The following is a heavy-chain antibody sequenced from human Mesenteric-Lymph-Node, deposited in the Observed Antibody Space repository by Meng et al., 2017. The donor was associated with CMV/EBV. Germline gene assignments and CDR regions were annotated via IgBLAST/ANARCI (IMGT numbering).Heavy chain of an antibody. J-gene: IGHJ4*02. D-gene: IGHD3-10*01. V-gene: IGHV4-34*01. CDR1: SVSGYN. CDR2: INHSGST. Sequence: SVSGYNWSWIRQPQGKGLEWIGEINHSGSTNYNPSLKSRVTISVDTSKNQFSLKLSSVTAADTAVYYCARGREITMVRGIIYSFDYWGQGTLVTVSS. CDR3: ARGREITMVRGIIYSFDY.